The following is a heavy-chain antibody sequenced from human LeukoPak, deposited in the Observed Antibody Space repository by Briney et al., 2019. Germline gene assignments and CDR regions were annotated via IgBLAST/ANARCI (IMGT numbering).Heavy chain of an antibody. CDR3: ARDLTSLYRSIFDY. J-gene: IGHJ4*02. Sequence: GESLEISWKGSGYRFTSYWIAWVRQMPGKGLEWMGIIYPGDSDTRYSPSFQVQVTIAADKSITTAYLQWSSLKASDTAMYYCARDLTSLYRSIFDYWGQGILVTVSS. D-gene: IGHD5-12*01. CDR1: GYRFTSYW. CDR2: IYPGDSDT. V-gene: IGHV5-51*01.